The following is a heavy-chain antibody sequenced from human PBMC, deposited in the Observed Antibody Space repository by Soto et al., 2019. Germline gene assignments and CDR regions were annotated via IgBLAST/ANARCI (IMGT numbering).Heavy chain of an antibody. D-gene: IGHD4-4*01. V-gene: IGHV5-51*01. CDR3: ARREGDFSKLDH. CDR1: GYTFPDYW. J-gene: IGHJ5*02. Sequence: PGESLKISCQGSGYTFPDYWIAWVRQMPGKGLEEMGIIFPSESDTRYSPSFQGQVIISVDTSINTAYLQFTSLKASHSAIYYCARREGDFSKLDHWGHGTLVTVSS. CDR2: IFPSESDT.